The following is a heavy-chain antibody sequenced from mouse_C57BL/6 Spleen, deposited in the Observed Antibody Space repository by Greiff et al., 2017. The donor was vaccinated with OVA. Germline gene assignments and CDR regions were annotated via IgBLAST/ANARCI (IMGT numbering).Heavy chain of an antibody. CDR1: GFSLTSYG. J-gene: IGHJ1*03. V-gene: IGHV2-2*01. CDR3: ARTAGNYGGYFDV. Sequence: VQLQESGPGLVQPSQSLSITCTVSGFSLTSYGVHWVRQSPGKGLEWLGVIWSGGSTDYNAAFISRLSISKDNSKSQVFFKMNSLQADDTAIYYCARTAGNYGGYFDVWGTGTTVTVSS. CDR2: IWSGGST. D-gene: IGHD2-1*01.